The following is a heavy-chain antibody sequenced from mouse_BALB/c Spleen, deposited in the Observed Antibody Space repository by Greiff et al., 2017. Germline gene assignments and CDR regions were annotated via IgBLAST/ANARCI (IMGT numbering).Heavy chain of an antibody. CDR3: ARSGLLDY. CDR2: ISSGSSTI. V-gene: IGHV5-17*02. CDR1: GFTFSSFG. J-gene: IGHJ2*01. Sequence: EVKLMESGGGLVQPGGSRKLSCAASGFTFSSFGMHWVRQAPEKGLEWVAYISSGSSTIYYADTVKGRCTISRAKPNNTRFLQMTSLRSADTASYCCARSGLLDYWGQGTTLTVSS.